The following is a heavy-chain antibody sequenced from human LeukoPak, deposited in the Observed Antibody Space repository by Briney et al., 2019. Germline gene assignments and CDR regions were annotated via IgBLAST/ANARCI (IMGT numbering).Heavy chain of an antibody. J-gene: IGHJ3*02. V-gene: IGHV1-2*02. CDR1: GYTFTGYY. D-gene: IGHD3-22*01. CDR3: ARQYHYDSSGYPYAFEI. Sequence: ASVKVSCKASGYTFTGYYMHWVRQAPGQGLEWMGGINPNSGGTNYAQKFQGRVTMTRDTSISTAYLQWSSLKASDTALYYCARQYHYDSSGYPYAFEIWGPGTLVTVSS. CDR2: INPNSGGT.